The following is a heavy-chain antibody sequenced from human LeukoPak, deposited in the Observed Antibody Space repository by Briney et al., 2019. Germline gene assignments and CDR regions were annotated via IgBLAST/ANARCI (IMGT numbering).Heavy chain of an antibody. Sequence: PGRSLRLSCAASGFTFSSYWMHWVRQAPGKGLVWVSRINSDGSSTSYADSVKGRFTISRDNAKNTLYLQMNSLRAEDTAVYYCARVGRDTRVDYFDYWGQGTLVTVSS. CDR1: GFTFSSYW. J-gene: IGHJ4*02. D-gene: IGHD5-18*01. CDR3: ARVGRDTRVDYFDY. V-gene: IGHV3-74*01. CDR2: INSDGSST.